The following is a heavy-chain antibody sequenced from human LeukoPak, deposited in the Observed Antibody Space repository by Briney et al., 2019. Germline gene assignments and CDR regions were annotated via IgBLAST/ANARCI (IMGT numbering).Heavy chain of an antibody. J-gene: IGHJ6*03. CDR3: ARALDSSGYIYYYYMDV. Sequence: SETLSLTCTVSGDSISNYYWSWIRQPPGKGLEWIGYVYYSGSTNYNPSLKSRVTISVDTSKNQFSLKLSSVTAADTAVYYCARALDSSGYIYYYYMDVWGKGTTVTISS. CDR1: GDSISNYY. D-gene: IGHD3-22*01. CDR2: VYYSGST. V-gene: IGHV4-59*01.